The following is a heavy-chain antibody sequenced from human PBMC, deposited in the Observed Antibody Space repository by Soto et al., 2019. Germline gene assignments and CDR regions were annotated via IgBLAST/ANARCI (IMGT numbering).Heavy chain of an antibody. CDR3: VKILQYSYGLPH. D-gene: IGHD5-18*01. V-gene: IGHV1-18*01. J-gene: IGHJ4*02. CDR1: GYTFTTYV. Sequence: GASVKVSCKASGYTFTTYVISWVRQAPGQGLEWMGWISAYNGNTNYAQKLQGRFTISRDNSKNTLYLQMSSLRAEDTAVYYCVKILQYSYGLPHWGQGTLVTVSS. CDR2: ISAYNGNT.